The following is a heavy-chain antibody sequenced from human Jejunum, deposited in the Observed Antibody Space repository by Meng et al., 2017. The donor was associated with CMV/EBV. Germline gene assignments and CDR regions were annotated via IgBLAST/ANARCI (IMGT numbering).Heavy chain of an antibody. CDR2: IAIAGNDV. CDR3: AKDRYSGYAPYDTFDI. D-gene: IGHD5-12*01. CDR1: FIFSGMG. Sequence: FIFSGMGMHWVRQAPGRGLEWVAFIAIAGNDVYRDSVKGRFTISRDNSNSTLYLQINSLRAEDTAVYYCAKDRYSGYAPYDTFDIWGQGTKVTVSS. V-gene: IGHV3-30*18. J-gene: IGHJ3*02.